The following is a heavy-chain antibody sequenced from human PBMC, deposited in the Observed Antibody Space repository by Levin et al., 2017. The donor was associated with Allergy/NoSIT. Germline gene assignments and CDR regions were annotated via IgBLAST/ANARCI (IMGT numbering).Heavy chain of an antibody. CDR2: ISYDGSNK. V-gene: IGHV3-30*18. CDR1: GFTFSSYG. CDR3: AKDQHRGQQLSYYYGLDV. J-gene: IGHJ6*02. D-gene: IGHD4-11*01. Sequence: GGSLRLSCAASGFTFSSYGMHWVRQAPGKGLEWVAVISYDGSNKYYADSVKGRFTISRDNSKNTLYLQMNSLGAEDTAVYYCAKDQHRGQQLSYYYGLDVWGQGTTVTVSS.